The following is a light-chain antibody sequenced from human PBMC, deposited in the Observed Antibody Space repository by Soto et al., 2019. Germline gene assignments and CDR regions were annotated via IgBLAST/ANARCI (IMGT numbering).Light chain of an antibody. V-gene: IGKV3D-15*01. Sequence: EIVMTQSPATLSVSPGERATLSCRASKSVSSNFARYQQKPGQAPRLLIYGASTRATGIPARFSGSGSGTEFTLTISSLQSEDFVVYYCQQHNNWPPLTFGGGTKVEIK. CDR1: KSVSSN. J-gene: IGKJ4*01. CDR3: QQHNNWPPLT. CDR2: GAS.